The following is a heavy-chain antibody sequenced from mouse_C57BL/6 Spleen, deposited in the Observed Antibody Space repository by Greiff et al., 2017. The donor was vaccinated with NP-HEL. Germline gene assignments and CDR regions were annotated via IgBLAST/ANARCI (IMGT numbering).Heavy chain of an antibody. V-gene: IGHV5-6*01. D-gene: IGHD3-2*01. J-gene: IGHJ3*01. CDR3: ATLDSGDWFAY. CDR1: GFTFSSYG. CDR2: ISSGGSYT. Sequence: EVQGVESGGDLVKPGGSLKLSCAASGFTFSSYGMSWVRQTPDKRLEWVATISSGGSYTYYPDSVKGRFTISRDNAKNTLYLQMSSLKSEDTAMYYCATLDSGDWFAYWGQGTLVTVSA.